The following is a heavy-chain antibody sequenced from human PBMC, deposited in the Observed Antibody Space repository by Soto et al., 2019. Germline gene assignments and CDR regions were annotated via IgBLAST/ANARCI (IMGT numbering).Heavy chain of an antibody. CDR2: VNPSGGHT. V-gene: IGHV1-46*01. CDR3: ARGGHVVVVTAALDY. D-gene: IGHD2-21*02. CDR1: GDTFTDYY. Sequence: QVQLVQSGAEVKKPGASVKVSCKASGDTFTDYYIHWVRQAPGQGLEWMGTVNPSGGHTTYAQHFLGSMTXTXDXSAXTLYMELTSLTSEDTAVYYCARGGHVVVVTAALDYWGQGTLVTVSS. J-gene: IGHJ4*02.